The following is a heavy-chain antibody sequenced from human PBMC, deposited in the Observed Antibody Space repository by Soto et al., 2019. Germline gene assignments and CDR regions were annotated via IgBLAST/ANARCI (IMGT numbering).Heavy chain of an antibody. Sequence: QVQLVESGGGVVQPGRSLRLSCAASGFTFSSYGMHWVRQAPGKGLEWVAVISYDGSNKYYADSVKGRFTISRDNSKNTLYLQMNSLRAEDTAVYYCAKDRSGSSWRSYYLDFWGQGTLVTVSS. CDR1: GFTFSSYG. D-gene: IGHD6-13*01. J-gene: IGHJ4*02. CDR3: AKDRSGSSWRSYYLDF. V-gene: IGHV3-30*18. CDR2: ISYDGSNK.